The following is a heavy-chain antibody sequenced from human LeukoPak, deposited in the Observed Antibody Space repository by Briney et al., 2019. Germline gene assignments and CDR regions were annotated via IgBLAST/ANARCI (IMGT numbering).Heavy chain of an antibody. J-gene: IGHJ4*02. CDR2: IYYSGST. CDR3: ARATYYYGSGSYNFDY. CDR1: GGSISSGDYY. V-gene: IGHV4-30-4*08. Sequence: SETLSLTCTVSGGSISSGDYYWSWIRQPPGKGLEWIGYIYYSGSTYYNPSLKSRVTISVDTSKNQFSLKLSSVTAADTAVYYCARATYYYGSGSYNFDYWGQGTLVTVSS. D-gene: IGHD3-10*01.